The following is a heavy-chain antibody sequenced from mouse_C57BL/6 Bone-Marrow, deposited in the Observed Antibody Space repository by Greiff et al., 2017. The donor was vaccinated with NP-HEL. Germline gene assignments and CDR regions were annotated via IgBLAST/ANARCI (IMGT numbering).Heavy chain of an antibody. CDR2: ISSGGSYT. J-gene: IGHJ2*01. CDR3: ARHYYSNYFDY. Sequence: EVQVVESGGDLVKPGGSLKLSCAASGFTFSSYGMSWVRQTPDKRLEWVATISSGGSYTYYPDTLKGRFTIYRDNAKNALYLQMSSLKSEDTAMYYCARHYYSNYFDYWGQGTTLPVSS. CDR1: GFTFSSYG. V-gene: IGHV5-6*01. D-gene: IGHD2-5*01.